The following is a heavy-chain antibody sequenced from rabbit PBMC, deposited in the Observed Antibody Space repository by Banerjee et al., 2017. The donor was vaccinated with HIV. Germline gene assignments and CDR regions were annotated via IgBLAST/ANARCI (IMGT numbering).Heavy chain of an antibody. CDR2: IYPGFGIR. CDR3: ARIGTSGWGEWTYYFDL. J-gene: IGHJ4*01. CDR1: GIDLRNYG. Sequence: QEQLVESGGGLVQPGGSLKLSCKASGIDLRNYGISWVRQAPGNGPEWIASIYPGFGIRNYANSVKGRFTISKTSSTTVTLQMTSLTAADTATYFCARIGTSGWGEWTYYFDLWGPGTLVTVS. V-gene: IGHV1S47*01. D-gene: IGHD4-1*01.